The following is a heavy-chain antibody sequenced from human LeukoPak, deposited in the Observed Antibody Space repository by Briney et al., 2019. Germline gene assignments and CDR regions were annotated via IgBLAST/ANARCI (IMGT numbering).Heavy chain of an antibody. J-gene: IGHJ4*02. D-gene: IGHD2-21*01. V-gene: IGHV1-46*01. CDR3: ATSSTGQLLMSY. CDR2: TNPSGDDP. CDR1: GYTLTAYN. Sequence: ASVKVSCKASGYTLTAYNLHWVRQAPGQGLEWLGMTNPSGDDPKYAQKFQGRVTVTRDTSTRVVYMEMSSLTSEDTSVYYCATSSTGQLLMSYWGQGTLVTVSS.